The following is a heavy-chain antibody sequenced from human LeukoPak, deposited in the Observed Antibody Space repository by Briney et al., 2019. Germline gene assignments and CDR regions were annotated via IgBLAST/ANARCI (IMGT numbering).Heavy chain of an antibody. CDR1: GYTFTGYY. J-gene: IGHJ3*02. D-gene: IGHD3-22*01. CDR3: AREGGTYYYDSTSSAFDI. Sequence: ASVNVSCKASGYTFTGYYMHWVRQAPGQGLEWMGWINPNSGGTNYAQKFQGWVTMTRDTSISTAYMELSRLRSDDTAVYYCAREGGTYYYDSTSSAFDIWGQGTMVTVSS. V-gene: IGHV1-2*04. CDR2: INPNSGGT.